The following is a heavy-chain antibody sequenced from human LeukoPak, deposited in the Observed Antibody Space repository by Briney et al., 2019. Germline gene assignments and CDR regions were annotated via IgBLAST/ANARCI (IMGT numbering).Heavy chain of an antibody. CDR3: ARATPLNIAAAGPYGMDV. V-gene: IGHV4-39*01. D-gene: IGHD6-13*01. CDR1: GGSISSSNYY. Sequence: SETLSLTCTVSGGSISSSNYYWGWIRQPPGKGLEWIGSIYYSGSTYYNPSLKSRVTISVDTSKNQFSLKLSSVTAADTAVYYCARATPLNIAAAGPYGMDVWGQGTTVTVSS. J-gene: IGHJ6*02. CDR2: IYYSGST.